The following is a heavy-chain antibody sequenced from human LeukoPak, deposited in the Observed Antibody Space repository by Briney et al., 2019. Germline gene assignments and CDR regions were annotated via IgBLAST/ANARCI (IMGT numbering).Heavy chain of an antibody. J-gene: IGHJ4*02. D-gene: IGHD2-21*02. CDR3: AGTPGGHIVVVTASD. CDR2: ISAYNGNT. CDR1: GYTFTSYG. Sequence: GASVKVSCKASGYTFTSYGISWVRQAPGQGLEWMGWISAYNGNTNYAQKLQGRVTMTTDTSTSTAYMELRSLRSDDTAVYYCAGTPGGHIVVVTASDWSQGTLVTVSS. V-gene: IGHV1-18*01.